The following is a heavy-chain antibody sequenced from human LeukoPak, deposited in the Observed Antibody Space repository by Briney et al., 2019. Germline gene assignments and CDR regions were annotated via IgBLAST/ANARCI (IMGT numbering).Heavy chain of an antibody. D-gene: IGHD1-26*01. CDR3: ARVEKWELLSWFDP. J-gene: IGHJ5*02. V-gene: IGHV1-69*06. Sequence: GASVKVSCKASGYTFTSHGISWVRQAPGQGLEWMGGIIPIFGTANYAQKFQGRVTITADKSTSTAYMELSSLRSEDTAVYYCARVEKWELLSWFDPWGQGTLVTVSS. CDR2: IIPIFGTA. CDR1: GYTFTSHG.